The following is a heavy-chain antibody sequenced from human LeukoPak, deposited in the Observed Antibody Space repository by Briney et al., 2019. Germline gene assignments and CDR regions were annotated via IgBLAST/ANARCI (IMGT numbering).Heavy chain of an antibody. Sequence: SETLSLTSTVSGGSITTSSYYWGWIRQPPGKGLEWIGIIYYSGSTYYNPSLKGRVTISVDTSKNQFSLKLSSVTAADTAVYYCARHGSSYSFDCWGQGTLVTVSS. CDR2: IYYSGST. CDR3: ARHGSSYSFDC. V-gene: IGHV4-39*01. D-gene: IGHD6-13*01. CDR1: GGSITTSSYY. J-gene: IGHJ4*02.